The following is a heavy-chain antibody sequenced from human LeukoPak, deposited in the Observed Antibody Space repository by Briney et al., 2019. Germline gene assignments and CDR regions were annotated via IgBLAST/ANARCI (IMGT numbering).Heavy chain of an antibody. CDR3: ARDRKGYYYGSGGCMDV. CDR2: ISGSGGST. J-gene: IGHJ6*03. CDR1: GFTFSSYA. D-gene: IGHD3-10*01. Sequence: GSLRLSCAASGFTFSSYAMSWVRQAPGKELEWVSGISGSGGSTFYADSVKGRFTISSDNSKNTLYLQMNSLRAEDTAVYYCARDRKGYYYGSGGCMDVWGKGTTVTVSS. V-gene: IGHV3-23*01.